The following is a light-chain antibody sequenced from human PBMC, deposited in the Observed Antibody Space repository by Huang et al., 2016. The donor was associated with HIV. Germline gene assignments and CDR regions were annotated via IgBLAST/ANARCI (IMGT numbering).Light chain of an antibody. CDR1: QGVSGDY. CDR3: QHYGSLPFT. V-gene: IGKV3-20*01. CDR2: GAS. J-gene: IGKJ3*01. Sequence: EVVLTQSPGTLSLSPGERATLSCRARQGVSGDYLAWYQQRPGQAPRVLIDGASRRATGIPDSCSGSGSATEFTLTISRLEPEDSAIYYCQHYGSLPFTFGPGTKVDIK.